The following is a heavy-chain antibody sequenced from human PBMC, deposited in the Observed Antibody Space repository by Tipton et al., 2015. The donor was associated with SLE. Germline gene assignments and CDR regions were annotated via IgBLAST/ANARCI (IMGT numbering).Heavy chain of an antibody. CDR2: IYYSGST. CDR3: ARAGDYYDRSCFGFYYYGLDV. CDR1: GGSIDGHY. J-gene: IGHJ6*02. V-gene: IGHV4-59*08. Sequence: LRLSCTVAGGSIDGHYWSWFRQPPGKGLEWIGYIYYSGSTDHNPSLKSRVTISLNQSTNHFSLRLTSVTAADTAVYFCARAGDYYDRSCFGFYYYGLDVWGQGTTVTV. D-gene: IGHD3-22*01.